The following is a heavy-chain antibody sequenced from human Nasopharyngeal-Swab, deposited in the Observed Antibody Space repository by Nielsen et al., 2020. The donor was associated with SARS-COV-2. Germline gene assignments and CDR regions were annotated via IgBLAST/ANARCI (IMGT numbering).Heavy chain of an antibody. CDR3: ASPQYSSSYHEGV. D-gene: IGHD6-13*01. CDR2: IYYSGST. Sequence: SETLSPTCTVSGGSISSYYWSWIRQPPGKGLEWIGYIYYSGSTNYNPSLKSRVTISVDTSKNQFSLKLSSVTAADTAVYYCASPQYSSSYHEGVWGKGTTVTVSS. V-gene: IGHV4-59*12. CDR1: GGSISSYY. J-gene: IGHJ6*04.